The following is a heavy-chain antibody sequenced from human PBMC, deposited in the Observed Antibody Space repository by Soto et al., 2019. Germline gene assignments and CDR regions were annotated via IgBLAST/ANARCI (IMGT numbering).Heavy chain of an antibody. CDR3: ARFSSPWGWFDP. V-gene: IGHV3-11*01. D-gene: IGHD3-16*01. CDR1: GIVFSDY. CDR2: ISGSGRTI. J-gene: IGHJ5*02. Sequence: QVPLVESGGGLVKPGGSLRLSCAASGIVFSDYMSWVRQAPGKGLEWLSYISGSGRTIYSADSVKGRFTISRDNATNSLYLQMNNVRTEDTAVYYCARFSSPWGWFDPWGPRPLVNVS.